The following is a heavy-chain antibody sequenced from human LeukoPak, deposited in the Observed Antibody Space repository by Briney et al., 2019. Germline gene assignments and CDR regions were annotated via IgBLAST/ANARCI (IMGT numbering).Heavy chain of an antibody. Sequence: GGSLRLSCAASGFAFNTYSMNWVRQAPGKGLEYVSAISSNGGSTYYANSVKGRFTISRDNSKNTLYLQMGSLRAEDMAVYYCARVFSSSWFGAFDIWGQGTMVTVSS. CDR2: ISSNGGST. CDR3: ARVFSSSWFGAFDI. V-gene: IGHV3-64*01. J-gene: IGHJ3*02. CDR1: GFAFNTYS. D-gene: IGHD6-13*01.